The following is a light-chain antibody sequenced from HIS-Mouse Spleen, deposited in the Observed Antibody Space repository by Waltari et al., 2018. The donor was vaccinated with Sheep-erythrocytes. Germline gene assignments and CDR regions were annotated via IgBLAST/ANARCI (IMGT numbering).Light chain of an antibody. J-gene: IGLJ1*01. CDR3: CSYAGSYNYV. V-gene: IGLV2-11*01. CDR2: DVS. Sequence: QSALTQPRSVSGSPGQSVTISCTGTSSDVGGYNYVSWYQQHPGKAPKLMMYDVSKRPSGVPDRFSGSKSGNTASLTSSGLQAEDEADYYCCSYAGSYNYVFGTGTKVTVL. CDR1: SSDVGGYNY.